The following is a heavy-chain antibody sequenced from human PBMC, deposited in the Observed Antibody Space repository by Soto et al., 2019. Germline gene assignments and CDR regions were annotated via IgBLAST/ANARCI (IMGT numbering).Heavy chain of an antibody. CDR1: GFKFDDND. J-gene: IGHJ2*01. CDR2: ISWNSGTI. Sequence: EVELVESGGGLAQTGRSLRLSCATSGFKFDDNDMYWVRQAPGKGLEWVAGISWNSGTIGYADSVKGRFTISRDNAKNSLFVEMSALRREDTAIYYCVKSPWSRRGDLDLWGRGTLVTVSS. V-gene: IGHV3-9*01. CDR3: VKSPWSRRGDLDL. D-gene: IGHD2-8*01.